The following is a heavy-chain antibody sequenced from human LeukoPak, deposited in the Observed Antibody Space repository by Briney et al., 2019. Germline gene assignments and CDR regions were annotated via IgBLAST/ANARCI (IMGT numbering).Heavy chain of an antibody. J-gene: IGHJ4*02. CDR1: GYTFTSYG. D-gene: IGHD3-10*01. CDR2: TSSYNGNT. CDR3: ARDEELLWFGELLPPFDY. V-gene: IGHV1-18*01. Sequence: ASVKVSCKASGYTFTSYGISWVRQAPGQGLEWMGWTSSYNGNTNYAQKLQGRVTMTTDTSTSTAYMELRSLRSDDTAVYYCARDEELLWFGELLPPFDYWGQGTLVTVSS.